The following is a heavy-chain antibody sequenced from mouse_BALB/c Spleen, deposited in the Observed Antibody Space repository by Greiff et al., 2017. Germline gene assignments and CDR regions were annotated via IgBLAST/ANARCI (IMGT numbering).Heavy chain of an antibody. CDR1: GFTFSSYA. CDR3: ARGLYGNLFAY. J-gene: IGHJ3*01. V-gene: IGHV5-6-5*01. Sequence: EVQRVESGGGLVKPGGSLKLSCAASGFTFSSYAMSWVRQTPEKRLEWVASISSGGSTYYPDSVKGRFTISRDNARNILYLQMSSLRSEDTAMYYCARGLYGNLFAYWGQGTLVTVSA. D-gene: IGHD2-10*02. CDR2: ISSGGST.